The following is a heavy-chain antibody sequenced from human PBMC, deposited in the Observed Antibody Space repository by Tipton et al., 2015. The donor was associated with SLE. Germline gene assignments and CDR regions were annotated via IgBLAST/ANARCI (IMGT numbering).Heavy chain of an antibody. Sequence: TLSLTCTVSGGSISSCYWSWIRQPPGKGLEWIGYIYYSGSTNYNPSLKSRVTISVDTSKNQFSLKLSSVTAADTAVYYCARVKNYDFWSGWAAFDIWGQGTMVTVSS. V-gene: IGHV4-59*01. D-gene: IGHD3-3*01. CDR2: IYYSGST. CDR1: GGSISSCY. J-gene: IGHJ3*02. CDR3: ARVKNYDFWSGWAAFDI.